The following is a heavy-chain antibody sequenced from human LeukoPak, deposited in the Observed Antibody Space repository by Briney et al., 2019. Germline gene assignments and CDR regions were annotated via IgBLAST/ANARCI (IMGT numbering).Heavy chain of an antibody. CDR2: IYYSGST. Sequence: SQTLSLTCTVSGGSISSGDYYWSWIRQPPGKGLEWIGYIYYSGSTYYNPSLKSRVTISVDTSKNQFSLKLSSVTAADTAVYYCARGFAGSSGNPGLDYWGQGTLVTVSS. CDR1: GGSISSGDYY. J-gene: IGHJ4*02. D-gene: IGHD3-22*01. CDR3: ARGFAGSSGNPGLDY. V-gene: IGHV4-30-4*08.